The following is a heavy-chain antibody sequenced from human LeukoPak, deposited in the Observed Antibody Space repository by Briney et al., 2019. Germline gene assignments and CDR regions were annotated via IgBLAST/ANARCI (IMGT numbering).Heavy chain of an antibody. D-gene: IGHD2-2*01. CDR2: INPNSGGT. CDR3: ARGLSVVVPAANLY. V-gene: IGHV1-2*02. J-gene: IGHJ4*02. Sequence: ASVKVSCNASGYTFTGYYMHWVRQAPGQGLEWMGWINPNSGGTNYAQKFQGRLTMTRDTSISTAYMELSRLRSDDTAVYYCARGLSVVVPAANLYWGQGTLVTVSS. CDR1: GYTFTGYY.